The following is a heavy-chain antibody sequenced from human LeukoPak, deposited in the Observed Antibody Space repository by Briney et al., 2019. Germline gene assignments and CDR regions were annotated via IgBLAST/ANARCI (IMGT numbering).Heavy chain of an antibody. CDR2: IYYSGST. CDR3: ATNPPYYRCTSRYQADY. CDR1: GGSISSYY. D-gene: IGHD2-2*01. V-gene: IGHV4-59*12. J-gene: IGHJ4*02. Sequence: SSETLSLTCTVSGGSISSYYWSWILQPPGKGLECIGYIYYSGSTNYNPSLKSRATISVDTSENHSSLKLSSVTAADTAVYYCATNPPYYRCTSRYQADYWRPATLVIVSS.